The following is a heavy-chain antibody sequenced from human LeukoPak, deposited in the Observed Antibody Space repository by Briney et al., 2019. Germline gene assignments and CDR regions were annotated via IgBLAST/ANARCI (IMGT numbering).Heavy chain of an antibody. V-gene: IGHV3-23*01. Sequence: GGSLRLSCAASGFTFCSYAMRWVRQAPGKGLEWVSAISGSGGNTYYADSVKGRFTISRDNSKNTLYLQMNSLRAEDTAVYYCAKGPKSDYFDYWGQGTLVTVSS. J-gene: IGHJ4*02. CDR1: GFTFCSYA. CDR3: AKGPKSDYFDY. CDR2: ISGSGGNT.